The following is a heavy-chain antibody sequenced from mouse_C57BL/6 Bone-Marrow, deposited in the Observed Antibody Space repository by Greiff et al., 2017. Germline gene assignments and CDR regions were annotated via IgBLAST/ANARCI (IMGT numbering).Heavy chain of an antibody. Sequence: EVHLVESGGGLVKPGGSLKLSCAASGFTFSSYGMSWVRQTPDKRLEWVATISSGGSYTYYPDSVKGRFTISRDNAKNTLYLQMSSLKSEDTAMYYCARRDWSYYFDYWGQGTTLTVSS. V-gene: IGHV5-6*01. CDR1: GFTFSSYG. D-gene: IGHD3-3*01. CDR2: ISSGGSYT. J-gene: IGHJ2*01. CDR3: ARRDWSYYFDY.